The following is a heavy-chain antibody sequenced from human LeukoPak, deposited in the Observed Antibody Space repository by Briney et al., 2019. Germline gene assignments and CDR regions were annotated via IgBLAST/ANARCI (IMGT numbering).Heavy chain of an antibody. CDR3: ARHPPSLRYFDWLVGAFDY. Sequence: GGSLRLSCAASGFTFSDYWMSWVRQAPGKGLEWVANVKQDGGKKYYVDSVKGRFTISRDNAKNSLYLQLNSLRAEDTAVYYCARHPPSLRYFDWLVGAFDYWGQGTLVTVSS. CDR2: VKQDGGKK. J-gene: IGHJ4*02. CDR1: GFTFSDYW. D-gene: IGHD3-9*01. V-gene: IGHV3-7*01.